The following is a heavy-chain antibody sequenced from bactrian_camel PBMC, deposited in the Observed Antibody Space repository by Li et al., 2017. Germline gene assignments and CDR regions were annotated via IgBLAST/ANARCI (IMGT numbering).Heavy chain of an antibody. V-gene: IGHV3S1*01. CDR3: AKDSDLLLYEYTT. CDR1: GYTYSAR. D-gene: IGHD4*01. Sequence: HVQLVESGGGLVQPGGSLRLSCVASGYTYSARMAWFRQAPGKEREGVAAIDTGGGRTDYADSVKGRFTIARDNAKNTLYLQLNSLKTEDTAMYYCAKDSDLLLYEYTTGARGPRSPSP. CDR2: IDTGGGRT. J-gene: IGHJ4*01.